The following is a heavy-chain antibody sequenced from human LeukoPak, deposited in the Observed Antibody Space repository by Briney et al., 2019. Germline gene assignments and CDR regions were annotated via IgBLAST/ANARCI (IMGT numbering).Heavy chain of an antibody. Sequence: PGGSLRLSCAASGFTFSNYAMSWVRQAPGKGLEWVSTITGSGDSTYNADSVKGRFTISRDNSENTLYLQMNSLRAEDTAVYYCAKGGLWYRKNDYWGQGTLVTVSS. CDR3: AKGGLWYRKNDY. J-gene: IGHJ4*02. CDR2: ITGSGDST. CDR1: GFTFSNYA. D-gene: IGHD3-10*01. V-gene: IGHV3-23*01.